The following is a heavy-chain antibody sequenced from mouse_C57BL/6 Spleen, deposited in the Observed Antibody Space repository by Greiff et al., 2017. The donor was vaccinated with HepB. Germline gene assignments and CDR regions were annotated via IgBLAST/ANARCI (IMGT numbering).Heavy chain of an antibody. V-gene: IGHV1-61*01. D-gene: IGHD6-5*01. CDR3: ARFLSHAMDY. CDR2: IYPSDSET. Sequence: QVQLQQPGAELVRPGSSVKLSCKASGYTFTSYWMDWVKQRPGQGLEWIGNIYPSDSETHYNQKFKDKATLTVDKYSSTAYMTLSSLTSEDSAVYYCARFLSHAMDYWGQGTSVTVSS. CDR1: GYTFTSYW. J-gene: IGHJ4*01.